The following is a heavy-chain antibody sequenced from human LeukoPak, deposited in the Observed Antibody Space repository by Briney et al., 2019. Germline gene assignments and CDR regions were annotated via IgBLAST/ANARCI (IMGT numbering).Heavy chain of an antibody. CDR2: INPNSGGT. V-gene: IGHV1-2*02. CDR3: ARGTKKVLLWFGENTYFDY. Sequence: ASVKVSCKASGYTFTAYYMHWVRQAPGQGLEWMGWINPNSGGTNYAQKFQGRVTMTRDTSISTAYMELSRLRSDDTAVYYCARGTKKVLLWFGENTYFDYWGQGTLVTVSS. D-gene: IGHD3-10*01. CDR1: GYTFTAYY. J-gene: IGHJ4*02.